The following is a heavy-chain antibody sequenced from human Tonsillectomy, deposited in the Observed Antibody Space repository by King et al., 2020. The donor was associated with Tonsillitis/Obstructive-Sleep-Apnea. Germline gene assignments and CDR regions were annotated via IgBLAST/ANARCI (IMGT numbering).Heavy chain of an antibody. CDR1: GGSFSGYY. J-gene: IGHJ6*03. CDR3: ARGDVVVIGMRRGVYMDV. D-gene: IGHD2-21*01. Sequence: VQLQQWGVGLLKPSETLSLTCAVYGGSFSGYYWSWIRQPPGKGLEWIGEINHSGSTNYNPSLKRRVTISVDTSKNQFSLKLNSVTAADPAVYYCARGDVVVIGMRRGVYMDVWGKGTTVTVSS. CDR2: INHSGST. V-gene: IGHV4-34*01.